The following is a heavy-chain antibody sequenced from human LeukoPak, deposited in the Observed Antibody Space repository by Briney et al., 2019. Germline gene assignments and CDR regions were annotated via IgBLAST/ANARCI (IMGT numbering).Heavy chain of an antibody. J-gene: IGHJ4*02. Sequence: ASVRVSCKASGYTFTSFYMYWVRQAPGQGLEWMGIINPSGGSTTYAQKFQGRVTMTRDTSTSTVYMELSSLRSDDTAVYYCARGDGLSGRVFDYWGQGILVTVSS. CDR3: ARGDGLSGRVFDY. CDR1: GYTFTSFY. V-gene: IGHV1-46*01. CDR2: INPSGGST. D-gene: IGHD3/OR15-3a*01.